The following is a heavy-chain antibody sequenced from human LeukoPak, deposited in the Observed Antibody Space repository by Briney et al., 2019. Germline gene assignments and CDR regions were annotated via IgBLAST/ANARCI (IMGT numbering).Heavy chain of an antibody. CDR2: INPNSGGT. CDR1: GYSFNDKY. J-gene: IGHJ5*02. CDR3: ARAGGRSWFDP. Sequence: ASVKFSCKASGYSFNDKYLHWVRQAPGQGLEWMGSINPNSGGTNYAQKFQGRVTMTTDTSMSTAYMELSRLTSDDTAVYYRARAGGRSWFDPWGQGTLVTVSS. V-gene: IGHV1-2*02.